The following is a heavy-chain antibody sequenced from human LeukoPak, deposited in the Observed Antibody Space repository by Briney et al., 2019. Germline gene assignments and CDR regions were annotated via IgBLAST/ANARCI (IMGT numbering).Heavy chain of an antibody. J-gene: IGHJ4*02. CDR1: GFTFSSYG. CDR3: AKGPESTYYYGSGSYSSYY. Sequence: PGGSLRLSCAASGFTFSSYGMHWVRQAPGKGLEWVAFIRYDGSNKYYADSVKGRFTISRDNSKNTLYLQMNSLRAEDTAVYYCAKGPESTYYYGSGSYSSYYWGQGTLVTVSS. CDR2: IRYDGSNK. D-gene: IGHD3-10*01. V-gene: IGHV3-30*02.